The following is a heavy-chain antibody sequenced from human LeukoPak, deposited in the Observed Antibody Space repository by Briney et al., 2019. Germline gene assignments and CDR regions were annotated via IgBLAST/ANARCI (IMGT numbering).Heavy chain of an antibody. CDR3: ARHYYDSSGYFSRYYGMDV. D-gene: IGHD3-22*01. Sequence: PSETLSLTCTVSGGSISSYYWSWIRQPPGKGLEWIGYIYCSGSTNYNPSLKSRVTISVDTSKNQFSLKLRSVTAADTAVYYCARHYYDSSGYFSRYYGMDVWGQGTTVTVSS. J-gene: IGHJ6*02. CDR1: GGSISSYY. CDR2: IYCSGST. V-gene: IGHV4-59*08.